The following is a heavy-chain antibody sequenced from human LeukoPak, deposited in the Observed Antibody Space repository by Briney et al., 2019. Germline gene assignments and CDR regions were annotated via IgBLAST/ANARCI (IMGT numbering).Heavy chain of an antibody. D-gene: IGHD2-21*01. V-gene: IGHV1-2*02. CDR1: GYTFTDHY. J-gene: IGHJ5*02. Sequence: ASVKVSCKASGYTFTDHYMQWLRQAPGQGLEWMGWINPNSGGTVLAQKFQDRITMTRDTSISTVYMELSRLSSDDTAVYYCARDTSLLGWFDPWGQGTLVTASS. CDR2: INPNSGGT. CDR3: ARDTSLLGWFDP.